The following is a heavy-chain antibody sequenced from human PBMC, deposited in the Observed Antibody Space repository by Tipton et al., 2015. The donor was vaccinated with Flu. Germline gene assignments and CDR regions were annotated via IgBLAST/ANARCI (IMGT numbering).Heavy chain of an antibody. CDR1: GGSISSFY. D-gene: IGHD2-2*01. V-gene: IGHV4-59*12. CDR3: AGDPSLGMPDYFDY. J-gene: IGHJ4*02. CDR2: IYNSEYT. Sequence: TLSLTCTVSGGSISSFYWNWIRQPPGKGLEWIGYIYNSEYTKYNPSLKSRVTISVDTFKKQFSLQLRSVTAADTAVYYCAGDPSLGMPDYFDYWGQGTLVTASS.